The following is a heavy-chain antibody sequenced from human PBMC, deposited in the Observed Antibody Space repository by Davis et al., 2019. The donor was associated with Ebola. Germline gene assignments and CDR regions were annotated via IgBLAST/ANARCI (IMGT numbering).Heavy chain of an antibody. V-gene: IGHV3-30-3*01. CDR2: ISYDGSNK. J-gene: IGHJ6*03. Sequence: PGGSLRLSCAASRFTFSSYAMHWVRQAPGKGLEWVAVISYDGSNKYYADSVKGRFTISRDNSKNTLYLQMNSLRAEDTAVYFCARDTYSSGWYSGRYYYYYYMDVWGKGTTVTVSS. CDR1: RFTFSSYA. D-gene: IGHD6-19*01. CDR3: ARDTYSSGWYSGRYYYYYYMDV.